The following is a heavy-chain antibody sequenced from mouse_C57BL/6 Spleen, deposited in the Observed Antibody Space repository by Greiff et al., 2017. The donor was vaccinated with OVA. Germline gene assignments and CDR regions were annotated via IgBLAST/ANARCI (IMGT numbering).Heavy chain of an antibody. Sequence: EVKLMESGPELVKPGASVKISCKASGYSFTDYNMNWVKQSNGKSLEWIGVINPNYGTTSYNQKFKGKATLTVDQSSSTAYMQLNSLTSEDSAVYYCVKSSSSYYFDYWGQGTTLTVSS. J-gene: IGHJ2*01. CDR2: INPNYGTT. V-gene: IGHV1-39*01. CDR1: GYSFTDYN. D-gene: IGHD1-3*01. CDR3: VKSSSSYYFDY.